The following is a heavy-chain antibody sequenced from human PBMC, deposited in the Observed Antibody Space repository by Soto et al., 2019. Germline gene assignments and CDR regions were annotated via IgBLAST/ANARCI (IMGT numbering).Heavy chain of an antibody. CDR1: GYTFTSYG. V-gene: IGHV1-18*01. CDR3: ARDHKGDIVVVPAAELGPYNYMDV. D-gene: IGHD2-2*01. CDR2: ISAYNGNT. Sequence: ASVKVSCKASGYTFTSYGISWVRQAPGQGLEWMGWISAYNGNTNYAQKLQGRVTMTTDTSTSTAYMELRSLRSDDTAVYYCARDHKGDIVVVPAAELGPYNYMDVWGKGTTVTVSS. J-gene: IGHJ6*03.